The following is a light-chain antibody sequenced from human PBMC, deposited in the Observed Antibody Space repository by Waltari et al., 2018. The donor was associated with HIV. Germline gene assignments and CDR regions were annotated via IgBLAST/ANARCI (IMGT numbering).Light chain of an antibody. CDR3: QSYDNTLSVFWV. CDR2: GAN. CDR1: SSNIGAHFD. J-gene: IGLJ3*02. V-gene: IGLV1-40*01. Sequence: QSVLTQPPSVSGAPGQRVSISCTGNSSNIGAHFDVNWYQQVSGRAPRLLIYGANQRPAGVPPRFSGSKSGTSASLAITGLQAEDEADYYCQSYDNTLSVFWVFGGGTKLTVL.